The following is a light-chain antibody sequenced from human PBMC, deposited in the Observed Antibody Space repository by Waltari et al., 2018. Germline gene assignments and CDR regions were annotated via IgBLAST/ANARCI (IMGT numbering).Light chain of an antibody. CDR3: AAWDDSLSGRV. Sequence: QSVLTQPPSASGTPGQRVTISCSGSRSNIGSNYVSWYPQVPGTAPKLLIYRNNQRPSGVPDRFSGSKSGTSASLAISGLRSEDEVDYYCAAWDDSLSGRVFGGGTKVTVL. CDR1: RSNIGSNY. J-gene: IGLJ3*02. V-gene: IGLV1-47*01. CDR2: RNN.